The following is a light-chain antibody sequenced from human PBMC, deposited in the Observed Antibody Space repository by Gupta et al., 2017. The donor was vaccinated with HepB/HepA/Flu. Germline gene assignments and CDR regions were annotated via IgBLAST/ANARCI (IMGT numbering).Light chain of an antibody. CDR1: QSVGTA. Sequence: EIVMTQSPATLSVSPGERATLSCRASQSVGTALAWYQQRLCQAPRLLIYGASTRDTGVSARFRGSGPGKEFTLTVTSRQSDDSAVYYCQHYHYWPPLTFGQGTRLEIK. V-gene: IGKV3-15*01. J-gene: IGKJ5*01. CDR3: QHYHYWPPLT. CDR2: GAS.